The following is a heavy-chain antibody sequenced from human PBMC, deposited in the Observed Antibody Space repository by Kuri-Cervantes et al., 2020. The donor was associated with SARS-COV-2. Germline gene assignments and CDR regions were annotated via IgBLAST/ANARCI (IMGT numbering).Heavy chain of an antibody. CDR2: IYYSGNT. V-gene: IGHV4-59*08. CDR1: GGSTSTYY. D-gene: IGHD2-2*01. Sequence: SETLSLTCTVSGGSTSTYYWSWIRQPPGKGLEWIDYIYYSGNTNYNSSLKSRVPVSVDTSKKQLSLKLSSVTAADAAVYYCATQGIVVVPAAIGHMDVWGKGTTVTVSS. J-gene: IGHJ6*03. CDR3: ATQGIVVVPAAIGHMDV.